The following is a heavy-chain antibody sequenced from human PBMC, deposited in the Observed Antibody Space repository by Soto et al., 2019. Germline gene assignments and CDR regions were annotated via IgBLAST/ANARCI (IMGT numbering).Heavy chain of an antibody. V-gene: IGHV3-74*01. D-gene: IGHD3-22*01. Sequence: GGSLRLSCEASGFTFSTFWMHWVRQAPGKGLVWVSRINSDGSSTNYADSVKGRVTISRDNAKNTLYLQMNSLRAEDTAVYYCAKDGGYAYYDSSGYYFGYWGQGTLVTVSS. CDR2: INSDGSST. CDR1: GFTFSTFW. J-gene: IGHJ4*02. CDR3: AKDGGYAYYDSSGYYFGY.